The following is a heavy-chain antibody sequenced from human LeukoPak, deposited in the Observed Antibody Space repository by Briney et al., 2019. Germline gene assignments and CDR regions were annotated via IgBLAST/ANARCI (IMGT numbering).Heavy chain of an antibody. CDR1: GVTFSSYS. V-gene: IGHV3-21*04. CDR2: ISSSSSYI. J-gene: IGHJ4*02. Sequence: GGSLRLSCAAPGVTFSSYSMNWVRQAPGKELEWVSSISSSSSYIYYADSVKGRFTISRDNSKNTVFLQMNSLRAEDTAVYYWAKDFTRDDTDYWGQGTLVTVSS. D-gene: IGHD3-9*01. CDR3: AKDFTRDDTDY.